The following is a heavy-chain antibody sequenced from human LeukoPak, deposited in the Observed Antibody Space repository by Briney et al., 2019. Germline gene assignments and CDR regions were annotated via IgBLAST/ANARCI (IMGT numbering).Heavy chain of an antibody. D-gene: IGHD4-17*01. CDR3: AREDGDYCYGMDL. V-gene: IGHV3-30-3*01. CDR2: ISYDGSNK. CDR1: GVTFSSYA. Sequence: GRSLRLSCAASGVTFSSYAMHWVRLAQRQGLERVAVISYDGSNKYYADSVQGRFTISRDNSKNTLYLQMVRLRAEDTAVYLCAREDGDYCYGMDLWGQGTTVTV. J-gene: IGHJ6*02.